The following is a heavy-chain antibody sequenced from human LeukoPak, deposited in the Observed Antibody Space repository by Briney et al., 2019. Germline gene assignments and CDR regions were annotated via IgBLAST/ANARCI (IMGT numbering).Heavy chain of an antibody. CDR1: GGSFSGYY. CDR2: INHGGST. J-gene: IGHJ4*02. Sequence: SETLSLTCAVYGGSFSGYYWSWIRQPPGKGLEWIGEINHGGSTNYNPSLKSRVTISVDTSKNQFSLKLSSVTAADTAVYYCARGRRYYYDSSGWSYYFDYWGQGTLVTVSS. V-gene: IGHV4-34*01. CDR3: ARGRRYYYDSSGWSYYFDY. D-gene: IGHD3-22*01.